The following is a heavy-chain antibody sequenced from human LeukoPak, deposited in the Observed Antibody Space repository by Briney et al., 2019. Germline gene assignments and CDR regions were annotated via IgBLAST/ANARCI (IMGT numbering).Heavy chain of an antibody. J-gene: IGHJ4*02. CDR2: ISWDGGAT. Sequence: GGSLRLSCAASGFTFDDYAMHWVRQAPGKGLEWVSLISWDGGATYYAGSVKGRFTISRDNSKNSLFLQMNSLRAQDTALYYCAKDASSGWYIDYWGQGTLVTVSS. CDR1: GFTFDDYA. CDR3: AKDASSGWYIDY. V-gene: IGHV3-43D*03. D-gene: IGHD6-19*01.